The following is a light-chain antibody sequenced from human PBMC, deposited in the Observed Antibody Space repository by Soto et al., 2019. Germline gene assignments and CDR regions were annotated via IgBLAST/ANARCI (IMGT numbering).Light chain of an antibody. CDR1: QSISNY. J-gene: IGKJ1*01. Sequence: EIQMTQSPSSLSASVGDRVTITCRASQSISNYLSWYQQKAGKAPKLLIFDTSTLQSGVPSRFSGSGSGTEFTLTISALESEDVGVYYCQHYGRSPSFGRGTKVEIK. CDR2: DTS. V-gene: IGKV1-17*01. CDR3: QHYGRSPS.